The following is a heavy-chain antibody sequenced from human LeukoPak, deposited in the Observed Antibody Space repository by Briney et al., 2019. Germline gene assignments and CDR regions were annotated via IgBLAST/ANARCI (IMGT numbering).Heavy chain of an antibody. CDR2: IIPIFGTA. CDR1: GATFSSYA. J-gene: IGHJ6*03. CDR3: AREWRFQGSGSYYTPYYYMDV. D-gene: IGHD3-10*01. Sequence: ASVKVSCKASGATFSSYAVSWVRQAPGQGLEWMGGIIPIFGTANYAQKFQGRVTITADESTSTAYMELSSLRSEDTAVYYCAREWRFQGSGSYYTPYYYMDVWGKGTTVTVSS. V-gene: IGHV1-69*13.